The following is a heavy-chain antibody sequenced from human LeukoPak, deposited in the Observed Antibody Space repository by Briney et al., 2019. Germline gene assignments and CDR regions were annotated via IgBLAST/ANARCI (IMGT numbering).Heavy chain of an antibody. Sequence: GGSLRLSCAASGFTFSSYDINWVRQAPGKGLEWVSSITGSSSYINYADSVRGRFTISRDNAKNSLYLQMDSLTADDTAVYFCACLRGPSDYWGQGTLVTVSS. CDR2: ITGSSSYI. J-gene: IGHJ4*02. D-gene: IGHD4-17*01. V-gene: IGHV3-21*01. CDR1: GFTFSSYD. CDR3: ACLRGPSDY.